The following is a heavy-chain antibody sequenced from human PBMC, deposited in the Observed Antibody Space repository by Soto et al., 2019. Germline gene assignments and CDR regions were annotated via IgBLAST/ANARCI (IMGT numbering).Heavy chain of an antibody. Sequence: PGGSLRLSCTASGFTFNTHWMHWVRQAPGKGLVWVSRIYFDGITTNYAGSVKGRLTVSRDNAKNTVYLHVNTLRDGDTAVYYCARGGAMGVDYWGQGTLVTVSS. D-gene: IGHD1-26*01. J-gene: IGHJ4*02. V-gene: IGHV3-74*01. CDR1: GFTFNTHW. CDR3: ARGGAMGVDY. CDR2: IYFDGITT.